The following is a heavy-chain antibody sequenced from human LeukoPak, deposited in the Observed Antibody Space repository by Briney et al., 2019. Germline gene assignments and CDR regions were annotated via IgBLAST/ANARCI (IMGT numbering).Heavy chain of an antibody. J-gene: IGHJ6*02. CDR3: ARGNIVVVPAAPDSYYYGMDV. CDR1: GGSISNHY. CDR2: VYYSGGT. Sequence: SETLSLTCTVSGGSISNHYWSWIRQPPGKGLEWIGYVYYSGGTNYNPSLKSRVTISVDTSENQFSLKLSSVTAADTAVYYCARGNIVVVPAAPDSYYYGMDVWGQGTTVTVSS. V-gene: IGHV4-59*11. D-gene: IGHD2-2*01.